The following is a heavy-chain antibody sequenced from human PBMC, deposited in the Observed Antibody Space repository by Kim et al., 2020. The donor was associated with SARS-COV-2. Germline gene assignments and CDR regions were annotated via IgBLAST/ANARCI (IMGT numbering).Heavy chain of an antibody. CDR3: AKDGIAVAGTPYYGMDV. CDR1: GFTFSSYA. Sequence: GGSLRLSCAASGFTFSSYAMSWVRQAPGKGLEWVSAISGSGGSTYYADSVKGRFTISRDNSKNTLYLQMNSLRAEDTAVYYCAKDGIAVAGTPYYGMDVWGQGTTVTVSS. CDR2: ISGSGGST. V-gene: IGHV3-23*01. J-gene: IGHJ6*02. D-gene: IGHD6-19*01.